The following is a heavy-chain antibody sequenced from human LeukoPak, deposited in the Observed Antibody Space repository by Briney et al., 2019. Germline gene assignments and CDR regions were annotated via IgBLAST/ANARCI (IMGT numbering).Heavy chain of an antibody. J-gene: IGHJ5*02. CDR2: INPNSGGT. V-gene: IGHV1-2*02. Sequence: ASVKVSCKASGYTFTGYYMHWVRQAPGQGLEWMGWINPNSGGTNYAQKFQGRVTMTRDTSISTAHTELSRLRSDDTAVYYCARAVLYDSSVAAAPSWFDPWGQGTQVTVSS. CDR3: ARAVLYDSSVAAAPSWFDP. CDR1: GYTFTGYY. D-gene: IGHD3-22*01.